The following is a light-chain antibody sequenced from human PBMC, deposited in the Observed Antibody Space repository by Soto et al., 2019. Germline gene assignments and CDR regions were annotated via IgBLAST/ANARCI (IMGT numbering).Light chain of an antibody. J-gene: IGKJ4*01. CDR3: QQSNSFPLT. Sequence: DIQMTQSPSSVSASVGARVTITCRASQGISSRLAWYQQKPGKAPNLLIYAASSLQSGVPSRFSGSGSETDVTLTIGSLQPEDFATYYCQQSNSFPLTFGGGTKVEIK. CDR1: QGISSR. V-gene: IGKV1-12*01. CDR2: AAS.